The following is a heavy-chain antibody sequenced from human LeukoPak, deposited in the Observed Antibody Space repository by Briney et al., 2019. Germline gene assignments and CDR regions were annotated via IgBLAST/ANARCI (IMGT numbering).Heavy chain of an antibody. CDR2: ISGSGGST. CDR3: AKGAYCSGSSCYFSWFDP. J-gene: IGHJ5*02. CDR1: GFTFRSYA. D-gene: IGHD2-15*01. Sequence: QPGGSLRLSCAASGFTFRSYAMSWVRQAPGKGLEWVSAISGSGGSTYYADPVKGRFTISRDNSKNTLYLQMNSLSAEDTAVYYCAKGAYCSGSSCYFSWFDPWGQGTLVTVSS. V-gene: IGHV3-23*01.